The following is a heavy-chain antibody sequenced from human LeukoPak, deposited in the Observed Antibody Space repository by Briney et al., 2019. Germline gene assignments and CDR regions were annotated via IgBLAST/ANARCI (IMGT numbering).Heavy chain of an antibody. CDR3: ARDSGRNDGFDY. CDR2: ISAYNGNT. CDR1: GYTFTSYG. V-gene: IGHV1-18*01. J-gene: IGHJ4*02. Sequence: ASVKVSCKASGYTFTSYGISWVRQAPGQGLEWMGWISAYNGNTNYAQKLQGRVTMTTDTSTSTDYMELRSLRSDDTAVYYCARDSGRNDGFDYWGQGTLVTVSS. D-gene: IGHD1-1*01.